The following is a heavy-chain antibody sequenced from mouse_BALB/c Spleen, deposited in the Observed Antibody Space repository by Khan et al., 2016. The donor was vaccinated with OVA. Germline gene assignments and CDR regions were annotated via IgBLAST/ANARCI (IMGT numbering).Heavy chain of an antibody. CDR2: IYPGSGNT. V-gene: IGHV1-77*01. J-gene: IGHJ3*01. Sequence: VQLQESGAELARPGASVKLSCKASGYTFTDYYINWVKQRTGQGLEWIGEIYPGSGNTYYNEKFKDKATLTADKSSSTAFMQLNSLTSEDSSVYFCAGSVIGSFAYWGQGTLVTVSA. CDR3: AGSVIGSFAY. CDR1: GYTFTDYY. D-gene: IGHD1-1*01.